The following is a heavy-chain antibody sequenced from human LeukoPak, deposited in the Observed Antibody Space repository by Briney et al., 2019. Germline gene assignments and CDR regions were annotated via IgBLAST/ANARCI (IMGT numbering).Heavy chain of an antibody. Sequence: ASVKVSCEASGYTFTSYGISWVRQAPGQGLEWMGWISAYNGNINYAQKLQGRVTMTTDTSTSTAYMELRSLRSDDTAVYYCARVGYSSGWPNYYYYYMDVWGKGTTVTVSS. CDR3: ARVGYSSGWPNYYYYYMDV. J-gene: IGHJ6*03. D-gene: IGHD6-19*01. CDR1: GYTFTSYG. CDR2: ISAYNGNI. V-gene: IGHV1-18*01.